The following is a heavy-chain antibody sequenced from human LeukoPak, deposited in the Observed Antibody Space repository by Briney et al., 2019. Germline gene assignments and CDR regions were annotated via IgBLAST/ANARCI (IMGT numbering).Heavy chain of an antibody. J-gene: IGHJ4*02. Sequence: SETLSLTCTVSGGSISSHYWSWIRQPPGKGLEWIGYIYYSGSTNYNPSLKSRVTISVDTSKNQFSLKLSSVTAADTAVYYCARSGVPHSMDMFFDSWGLGTLVTVSS. D-gene: IGHD2-2*03. V-gene: IGHV4-59*11. CDR1: GGSISSHY. CDR3: ARSGVPHSMDMFFDS. CDR2: IYYSGST.